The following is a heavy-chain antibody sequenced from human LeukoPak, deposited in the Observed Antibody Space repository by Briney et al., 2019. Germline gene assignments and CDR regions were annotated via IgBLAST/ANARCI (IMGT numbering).Heavy chain of an antibody. Sequence: HPGGSLRLSSAASGFSFSSYSMNWVRQAPGKGLEWVSYISSSSNAIYYADSVKGRFTISRDNAKNSLYLQMNSLRAEDTAVYYCARVSAEQVVTAILGRIDYWGRGTLVTVSS. CDR3: ARVSAEQVVTAILGRIDY. J-gene: IGHJ4*02. D-gene: IGHD2-21*02. V-gene: IGHV3-48*04. CDR1: GFSFSSYS. CDR2: ISSSSNAI.